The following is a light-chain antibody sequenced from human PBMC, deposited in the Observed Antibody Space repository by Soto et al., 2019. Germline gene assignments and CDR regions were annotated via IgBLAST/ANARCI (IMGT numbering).Light chain of an antibody. Sequence: ILLTLSKPTLSVSPGETATLSCRVNQSDSSNLAWNQQKPGQATGLLIYGSSARASGIPARFSGSGSGTEFTLTFSILHSEDYAIYYCQQYNNLPLLTFGQGTRLEI. J-gene: IGKJ5*01. CDR3: QQYNNLPLLT. CDR2: GSS. V-gene: IGKV3-15*01. CDR1: QSDSSN.